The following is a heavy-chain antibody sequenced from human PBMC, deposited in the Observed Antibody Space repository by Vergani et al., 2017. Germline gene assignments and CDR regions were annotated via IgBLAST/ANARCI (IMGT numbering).Heavy chain of an antibody. D-gene: IGHD4-17*01. CDR3: ARGLLNGDYAFDY. CDR1: GGSISSYY. J-gene: IGHJ4*02. Sequence: QVQLQESGPGLVKPSETLSLTCTVSGGSISSYYWSWIRQPPGKGLEWIGYIYYSGSTNYNPSLESRVTISVDTSKNQFSLKLSSVTAADTAVYYCARGLLNGDYAFDYWGQGTLVTVSS. CDR2: IYYSGST. V-gene: IGHV4-59*12.